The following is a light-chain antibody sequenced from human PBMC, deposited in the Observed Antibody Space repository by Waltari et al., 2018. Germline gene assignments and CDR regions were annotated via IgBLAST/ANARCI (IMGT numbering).Light chain of an antibody. CDR2: LAT. J-gene: IGKJ2*01. V-gene: IGKV2-28*01. CDR1: QSLLHRNGSNY. CDR3: MQARQTPYT. Sequence: IVMTQSPLSLPVTPGEPASISCRASQSLLHRNGSNYLDWSLQKPGQSPQLRIYLATTRASGVPDRFSGDASGTQFTLRISRVEAEDVGVYYCMQARQTPYTFGQGTKLEIK.